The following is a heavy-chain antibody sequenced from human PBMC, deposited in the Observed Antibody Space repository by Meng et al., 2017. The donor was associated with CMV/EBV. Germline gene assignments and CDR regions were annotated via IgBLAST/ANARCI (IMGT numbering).Heavy chain of an antibody. CDR1: GGSISSGDYY. Sequence: VQLKEPAPGSVKPSRPLSPTCTVPGGSISSGDYYWSWIRQPPGKGLEWIGYIYYSGSTYYNPSLKSRVTISVDTSKNQFSLKLSSVTAADTAVYYCARVTSRVAGAFDYWGQGTLVTVSS. CDR3: ARVTSRVAGAFDY. V-gene: IGHV4-30-4*08. CDR2: IYYSGST. J-gene: IGHJ4*02. D-gene: IGHD1-14*01.